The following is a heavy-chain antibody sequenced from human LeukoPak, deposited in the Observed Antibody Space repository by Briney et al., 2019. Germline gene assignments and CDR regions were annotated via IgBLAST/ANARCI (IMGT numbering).Heavy chain of an antibody. CDR3: ARYPVNRGAIRFGWFDP. CDR2: TIPIFGTA. V-gene: IGHV1-69*01. J-gene: IGHJ5*02. D-gene: IGHD1-26*01. CDR1: GGTFSSYA. Sequence: ASVKVSCKASGGTFSSYAISWVRQAPGQGLEWMGGTIPIFGTANYAQKFQGRVTITADESTSTAYMELSSLRSEDTAVYYCARYPVNRGAIRFGWFDPWGQGTLVTVSS.